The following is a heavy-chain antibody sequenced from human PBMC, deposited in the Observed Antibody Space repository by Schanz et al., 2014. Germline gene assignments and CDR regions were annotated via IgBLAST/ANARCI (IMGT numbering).Heavy chain of an antibody. CDR1: GFTFSSYG. Sequence: QVQLVESGGGVVQFGRSLRLSCVASGFTFSSYGMHWVRQAPGKGLEWVAVIWYDENNKYYADSVKGRFTISRENAKNSLYLQMNSLRADDTAVYFCARAHGNNWYGKGLDYWGQGTQVTVSS. V-gene: IGHV3-33*01. CDR3: ARAHGNNWYGKGLDY. J-gene: IGHJ4*02. CDR2: IWYDENNK. D-gene: IGHD1-1*01.